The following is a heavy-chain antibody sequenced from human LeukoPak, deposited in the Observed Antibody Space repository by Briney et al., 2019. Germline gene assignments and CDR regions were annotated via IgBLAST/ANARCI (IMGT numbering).Heavy chain of an antibody. CDR1: GVAFSSYS. J-gene: IGHJ4*02. D-gene: IGHD3-22*01. CDR2: ISSSSSYI. Sequence: GGSLRLSCAASGVAFSSYSMNWVRQAPGKGPEWVSSISSSSSYIYYADSVKGRFTISRDNAKNSLYLQMNSLRAEDTAVSYCARGRARSYYYDSSGYYSPFDYWGQGTLVTVSS. CDR3: ARGRARSYYYDSSGYYSPFDY. V-gene: IGHV3-21*01.